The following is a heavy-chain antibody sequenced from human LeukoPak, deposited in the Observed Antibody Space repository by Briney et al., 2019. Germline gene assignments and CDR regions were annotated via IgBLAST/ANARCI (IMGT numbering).Heavy chain of an antibody. CDR3: ARDRPTGASRVFVVQ. CDR2: MSSGGTYI. J-gene: IGHJ4*02. CDR1: GFTFSNYA. D-gene: IGHD2-15*01. V-gene: IGHV3-21*01. Sequence: GGSLRLSCTASGFTFSNYAMTWVRQAPGKGLEWVSSMSSGGTYIYYADSVRGRFTISRDNAKNSLYLVMNSLRAEDTATYYCARDRPTGASRVFVVQWGQGTLVTVSS.